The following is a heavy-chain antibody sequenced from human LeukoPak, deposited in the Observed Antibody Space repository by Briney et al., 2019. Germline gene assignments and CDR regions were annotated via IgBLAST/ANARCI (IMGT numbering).Heavy chain of an antibody. D-gene: IGHD3-3*01. CDR2: INPNSGGT. Sequence: GASVKVSCKASGYTFTGYYMHWVRQAPGQGLEWMGWINPNSGGTNYAQKFQGWATMTRDTSISTAYMELSRLRSDDTAVYYCARGFFPAYYFDYWGQGTLVTVSS. V-gene: IGHV1-2*04. CDR3: ARGFFPAYYFDY. J-gene: IGHJ4*02. CDR1: GYTFTGYY.